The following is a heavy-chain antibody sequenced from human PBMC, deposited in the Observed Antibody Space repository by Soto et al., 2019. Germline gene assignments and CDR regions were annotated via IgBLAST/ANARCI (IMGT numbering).Heavy chain of an antibody. CDR3: ARYCTNGVCYSTAFDI. CDR1: GGTFSSYT. V-gene: IGHV1-69*02. Sequence: QVQLVQSGAEVKKPGSSVKVSCKASGGTFSSYTISWVRQAPGQGLEWMGRIIPILGIANYAQKFQGRVTITADKSTSTAYMELSSLISEDTAVYYCARYCTNGVCYSTAFDIWGQGTLVTVSS. J-gene: IGHJ3*02. D-gene: IGHD2-8*01. CDR2: IIPILGIA.